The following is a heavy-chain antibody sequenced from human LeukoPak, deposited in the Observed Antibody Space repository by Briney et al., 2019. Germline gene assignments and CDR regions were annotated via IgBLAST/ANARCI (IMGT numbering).Heavy chain of an antibody. J-gene: IGHJ4*02. CDR2: ISYDGSNK. V-gene: IGHV3-30-3*01. Sequence: GGSLRLSCAASGFTFSSYAMHWVRQAPGKGLEWVAVISYDGSNKYYADPVKGRFTISRDNSKNTLYLQMNSLRAEDTAVYYCARDFVAGTDGFDYWGQGTLVTVSS. D-gene: IGHD6-19*01. CDR1: GFTFSSYA. CDR3: ARDFVAGTDGFDY.